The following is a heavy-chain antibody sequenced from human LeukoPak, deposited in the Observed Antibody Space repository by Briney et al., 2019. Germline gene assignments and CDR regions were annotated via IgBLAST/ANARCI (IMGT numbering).Heavy chain of an antibody. D-gene: IGHD3-22*01. Sequence: GGSLRLSCAASGFTISHVWMTWVRQAPGQGLEWVGRIRETTDGGTTDYAAPVKGRFTISRDDSKNTLYLQMNSPKTEDTAVYYCTSTLGYWGQGTLVTVSS. CDR3: TSTLGY. J-gene: IGHJ4*02. CDR1: GFTISHVW. V-gene: IGHV3-15*01. CDR2: IRETTDGGTT.